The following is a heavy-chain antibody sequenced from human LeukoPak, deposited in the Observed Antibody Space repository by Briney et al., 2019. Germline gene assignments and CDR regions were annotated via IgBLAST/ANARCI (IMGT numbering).Heavy chain of an antibody. CDR3: AREASGHTYGGRVFDY. J-gene: IGHJ4*02. Sequence: ASVKVSCKASGYTFTSNSISWVRQAPGQGLEWMGWISVYNGHTEYSPKFQGRVTMTTDTSTAYMELSSLRSEDTAVYYCAREASGHTYGGRVFDYWGQGTLVTVSS. CDR1: GYTFTSNS. D-gene: IGHD5-18*01. CDR2: ISVYNGHT. V-gene: IGHV1-18*01.